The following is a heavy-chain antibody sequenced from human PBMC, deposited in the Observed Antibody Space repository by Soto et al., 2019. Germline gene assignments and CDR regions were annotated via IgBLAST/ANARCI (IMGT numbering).Heavy chain of an antibody. J-gene: IGHJ6*02. D-gene: IGHD1-26*01. CDR2: ISYDGSDK. CDR3: ARDIGNYFGMDV. Sequence: QVQLVESGGGVVQPGRSLGLSCAASGFTFNDFAMHWVRQAPGKGLEWVAVISYDGSDKYYADSVKGRFTISRDNSKTPLFLQLNSLRAADTAVYYCARDIGNYFGMDVWGQGTTVTVSS. V-gene: IGHV3-30-3*01. CDR1: GFTFNDFA.